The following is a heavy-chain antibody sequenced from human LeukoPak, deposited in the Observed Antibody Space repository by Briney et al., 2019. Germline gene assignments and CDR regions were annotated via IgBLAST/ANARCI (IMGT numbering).Heavy chain of an antibody. CDR3: ARDGAATVAGYAFDI. D-gene: IGHD6-19*01. Sequence: SETLSLTCAVSGGSISTTDWWSWVRQPPGKGLEWIGQIYHGGSTNYNPSLKSRVTISVDKSKNQFSLKLISLTAADTAVYYCARDGAATVAGYAFDIWGQGTMVTVSS. CDR2: IYHGGST. J-gene: IGHJ3*02. CDR1: GGSISTTDW. V-gene: IGHV4-4*02.